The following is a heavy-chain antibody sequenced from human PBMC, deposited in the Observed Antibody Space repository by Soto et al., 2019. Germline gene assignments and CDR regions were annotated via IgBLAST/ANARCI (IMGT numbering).Heavy chain of an antibody. J-gene: IGHJ6*02. CDR3: VRRGPKLVGIGYSSRWDLYPSDGIDV. D-gene: IGHD6-13*01. V-gene: IGHV4-34*01. Sequence: SSKTLSLTCAVYGGSFNGYYWSWIRQPPGKGLEWIGEINHSGSTNYNPSLKSRVTMSVDTSKNQFSLKLSSVTAADTAVYYWVRRGPKLVGIGYSSRWDLYPSDGIDVWRQGTTLT. CDR1: GGSFNGYY. CDR2: INHSGST.